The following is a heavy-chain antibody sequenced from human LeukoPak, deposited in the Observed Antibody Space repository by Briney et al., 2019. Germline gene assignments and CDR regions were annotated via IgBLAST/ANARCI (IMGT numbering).Heavy chain of an antibody. V-gene: IGHV3-30-3*01. Sequence: GGSLRLSCAASGFTFSSYAMHWVRQAPGKGLGWVAVISYDGSNKYYADSVKGRFTISRDNSKNTLYLQMNSLRAEDTAVYYCARAGYGSGSYRNNYYYYYGMDVWGQGTTVTVSS. J-gene: IGHJ6*02. CDR2: ISYDGSNK. D-gene: IGHD3-10*01. CDR1: GFTFSSYA. CDR3: ARAGYGSGSYRNNYYYYYGMDV.